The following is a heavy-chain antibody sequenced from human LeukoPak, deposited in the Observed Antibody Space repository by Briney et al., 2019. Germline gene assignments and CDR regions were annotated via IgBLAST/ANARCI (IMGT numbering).Heavy chain of an antibody. Sequence: ASVKVSCKASGYTFTSYTITWVRQAPGQGLEWMGWISTYNANTHYAQKFQGRVTMTTDTSTSTAYMELRSLRSDDTAVYYCARDEAAATEIDYWGQGTLVTVSS. V-gene: IGHV1-18*01. D-gene: IGHD6-13*01. CDR1: GYTFTSYT. CDR3: ARDEAAATEIDY. CDR2: ISTYNANT. J-gene: IGHJ4*02.